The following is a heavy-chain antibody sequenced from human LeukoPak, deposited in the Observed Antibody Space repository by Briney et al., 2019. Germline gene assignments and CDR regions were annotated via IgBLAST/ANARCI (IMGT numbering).Heavy chain of an antibody. CDR3: ARESGDTVFGVAGD. CDR1: GGSVSSRRYY. J-gene: IGHJ4*02. Sequence: SETLSLTCSVSGGSVSSRRYYWGWIRQFPGKGLVWLGSIYYSGTTHYNPSLKSRVTISVETSKNQFSLNLNSVTAADTAVYYCARESGDTVFGVAGDWGQGTLVTVSS. CDR2: IYYSGTT. D-gene: IGHD3-3*01. V-gene: IGHV4-39*07.